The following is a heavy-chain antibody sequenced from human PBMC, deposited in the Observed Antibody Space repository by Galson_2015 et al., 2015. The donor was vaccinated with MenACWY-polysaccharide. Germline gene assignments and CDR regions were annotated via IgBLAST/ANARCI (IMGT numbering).Heavy chain of an antibody. Sequence: CAISGDSVSSNSAAWNWIRQSPSRGLEWLGRTYYRSKWYHDYPVSVKSRITINPDTSKNQFSLQLNSVTPDDTALYYCARTCPPYSRTWYECFDYWGHGTLVTVSS. CDR2: TYYRSKWYH. V-gene: IGHV6-1*01. J-gene: IGHJ4*01. CDR1: GDSVSSNSAA. CDR3: ARTCPPYSRTWYECFDY. D-gene: IGHD6-13*01.